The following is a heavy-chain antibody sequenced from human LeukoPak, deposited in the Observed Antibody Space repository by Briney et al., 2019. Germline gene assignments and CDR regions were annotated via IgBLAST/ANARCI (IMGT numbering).Heavy chain of an antibody. V-gene: IGHV3-30*18. CDR3: AKVFDTSGYYRWFFDL. D-gene: IGHD3-22*01. J-gene: IGHJ2*01. Sequence: GGSLRLSCTASGFTFSNYDMHWVRQAPGEGLEWVAVISYDGSNKYYADSVKGRFTISRDNSKNTLSLQMNSLRAEDTAVYYCAKVFDTSGYYRWFFDLWGRGTLVTVSS. CDR2: ISYDGSNK. CDR1: GFTFSNYD.